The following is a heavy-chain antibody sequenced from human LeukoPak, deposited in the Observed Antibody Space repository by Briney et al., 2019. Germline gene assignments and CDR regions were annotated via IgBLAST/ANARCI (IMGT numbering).Heavy chain of an antibody. CDR2: IYYSGST. Sequence: SETLSLTCTVSGGSISSNYWSWIRQPPGKGLEWIGYIYYSGSTNYNPSLKSRVTISVDTSKNQFSLKLSSVTAADTAVYYCARGAYGDPTSFDYWGQGTLVTVSS. CDR1: GGSISSNY. V-gene: IGHV4-59*01. CDR3: ARGAYGDPTSFDY. J-gene: IGHJ4*02. D-gene: IGHD4-17*01.